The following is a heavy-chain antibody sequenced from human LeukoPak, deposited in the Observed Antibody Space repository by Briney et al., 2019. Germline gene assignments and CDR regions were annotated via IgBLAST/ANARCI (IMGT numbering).Heavy chain of an antibody. CDR1: GYTFTIYD. Sequence: ASVKVSCKASGYTFTIYDINWVRQAPGQGLEWVGWMNPNSGGTVYAQNFQGRVTMTRDTSIGTAYMELSRLRSDDTAVYYCARVLTGIQLWLHGYWGQGTLVTVSS. D-gene: IGHD5-18*01. J-gene: IGHJ4*02. CDR3: ARVLTGIQLWLHGY. CDR2: MNPNSGGT. V-gene: IGHV1-8*01.